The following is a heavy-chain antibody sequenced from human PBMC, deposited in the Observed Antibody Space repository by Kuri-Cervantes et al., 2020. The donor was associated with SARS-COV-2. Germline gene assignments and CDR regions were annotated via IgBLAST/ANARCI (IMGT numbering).Heavy chain of an antibody. D-gene: IGHD6-25*01. Sequence: GESLKISCAASGFTFSTYGMHWVRQAPGKGLEWVSAISGSGGSTYYADSVKGRFTISRDNSKNTLYLQMNSLRAEDTAVYYCAKSLRRLSDYFDYWGQGTLVTVSS. CDR1: GFTFSTYG. J-gene: IGHJ4*02. V-gene: IGHV3-23*01. CDR2: ISGSGGST. CDR3: AKSLRRLSDYFDY.